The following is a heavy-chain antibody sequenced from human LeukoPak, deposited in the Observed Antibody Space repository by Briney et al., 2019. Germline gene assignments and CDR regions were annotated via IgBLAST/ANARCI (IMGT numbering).Heavy chain of an antibody. V-gene: IGHV3-74*03. CDR1: GFTFSSYR. CDR3: ARGGVYCSSTTCYPDGY. D-gene: IGHD2-2*01. CDR2: INSDGSST. Sequence: GGSLRLSCAASGFTFSSYRMHWVRQAPGKGLVWVSRINSDGSSTKYADSVKGRFTISRDNAKNTLYLQMNSLRAENTAVYYCARGGVYCSSTTCYPDGYWGQGTLVTVSS. J-gene: IGHJ4*02.